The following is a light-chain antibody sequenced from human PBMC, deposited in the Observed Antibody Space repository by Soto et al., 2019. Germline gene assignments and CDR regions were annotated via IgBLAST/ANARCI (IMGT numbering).Light chain of an antibody. CDR1: QSISSY. CDR2: AAS. Sequence: DIQMTQSPSSLSASVGDRVTITCRASQSISSYLNWYQQRPGKAPNLLIYAASSLQSGVPSRFSGSGSGTDFTLTISSLQPEDFAAYLCQQSYSTPPTFGQGTKVEIK. CDR3: QQSYSTPPT. J-gene: IGKJ1*01. V-gene: IGKV1-39*01.